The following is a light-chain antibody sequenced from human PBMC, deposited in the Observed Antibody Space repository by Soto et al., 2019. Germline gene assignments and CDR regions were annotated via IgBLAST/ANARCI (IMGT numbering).Light chain of an antibody. V-gene: IGKV3-20*01. Sequence: EIVLTQSPGTLSLSPGDRATLSCRASQTVSTNYLAWYQQKPGQAPRLLIYGASSRATGIPDRFSGSGSGTDFILTISRLEPEDFAVYYCQQYGSSPRTFGQGTKLEIK. CDR3: QQYGSSPRT. J-gene: IGKJ2*01. CDR2: GAS. CDR1: QTVSTNY.